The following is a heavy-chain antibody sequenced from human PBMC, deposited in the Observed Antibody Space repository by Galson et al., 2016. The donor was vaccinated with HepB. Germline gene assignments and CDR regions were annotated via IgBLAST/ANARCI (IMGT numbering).Heavy chain of an antibody. V-gene: IGHV4-39*01. CDR3: ARHPVQWLLGKYYFDY. CDR1: GGSISSSSYY. D-gene: IGHD6-19*01. CDR2: IYYSGST. J-gene: IGHJ4*02. Sequence: SETLSLTCTVSGGSISSSSYYWGWIRQPPGKGLEWIGSIYYSGSTYYNPSLKSRVTISVDTSKNQLSLKLSSVTAADTAVYYCARHPVQWLLGKYYFDYWGQGTLVTVSS.